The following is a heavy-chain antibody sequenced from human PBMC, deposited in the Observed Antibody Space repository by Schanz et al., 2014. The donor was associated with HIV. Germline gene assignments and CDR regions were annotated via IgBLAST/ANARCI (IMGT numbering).Heavy chain of an antibody. CDR3: AKVAIHSSGWLPFDY. V-gene: IGHV3-23*04. Sequence: EVQLVESGGGLVQPGGSLRLSCTASGFTFGDYAMSWFRQAPGKGLEWVSAISGGGAGTYYADSVKGRLTISRDNSKNTLYLQMNSLGAEDTAVYYCAKVAIHSSGWLPFDYWGQGTLVTVSS. D-gene: IGHD6-19*01. CDR2: ISGGGAGT. CDR1: GFTFGDYA. J-gene: IGHJ4*02.